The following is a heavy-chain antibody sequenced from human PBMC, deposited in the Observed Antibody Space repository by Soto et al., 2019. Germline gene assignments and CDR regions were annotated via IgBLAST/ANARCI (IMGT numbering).Heavy chain of an antibody. V-gene: IGHV4-59*01. CDR1: GGSISSYY. Sequence: SETLSLTCIVSGGSISSYYWTWTRQPPGKGLEWIGCVYNGATTSYNPSLKSRVTISVDTSKNQVSLKVYSVTAADTALYYCASSGRDLGSSSPKGKNYYSYYGLDVWGQGTTVTVSS. CDR3: ASSGRDLGSSSPKGKNYYSYYGLDV. CDR2: VYNGATT. J-gene: IGHJ6*02. D-gene: IGHD6-13*01.